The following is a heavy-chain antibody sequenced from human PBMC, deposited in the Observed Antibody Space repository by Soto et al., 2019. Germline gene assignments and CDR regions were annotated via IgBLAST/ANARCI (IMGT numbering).Heavy chain of an antibody. J-gene: IGHJ4*02. CDR2: INAGNGNT. Sequence: ASVKVSCKASGYTFTSYGISWVRQAPGQGLEWMGWINAGNGNTKYSQKFQGRVTITRDTSASTAYMELSSLRSEDTAVYYCARDKGFQPRRFDYWGQGTLVTVSS. CDR1: GYTFTSYG. CDR3: ARDKGFQPRRFDY. V-gene: IGHV1-3*01.